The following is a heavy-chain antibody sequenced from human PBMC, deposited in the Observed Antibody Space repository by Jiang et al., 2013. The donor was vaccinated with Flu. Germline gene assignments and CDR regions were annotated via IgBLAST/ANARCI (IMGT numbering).Heavy chain of an antibody. D-gene: IGHD6-6*01. V-gene: IGHV1-69*02. CDR2: IIPILGIA. CDR1: GGTFSSYT. Sequence: SVKVSCKASGGTFSSYTISWVRQAPGQGLEWMGRIIPILGIANYAQKFQGRVTITADKSTSTAYMELSSLRSEDTAVYYCARVEYSSSRWFDPWGQGTLVTVSS. J-gene: IGHJ5*02. CDR3: ARVEYSSSRWFDP.